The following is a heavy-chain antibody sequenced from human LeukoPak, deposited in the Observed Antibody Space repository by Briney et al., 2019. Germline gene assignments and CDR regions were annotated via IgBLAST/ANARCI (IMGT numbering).Heavy chain of an antibody. CDR2: IYYSGST. CDR3: AREGVGATMAIDY. V-gene: IGHV4-59*12. D-gene: IGHD1-26*01. J-gene: IGHJ4*02. CDR1: GGSISSYY. Sequence: PSETLSLTCTVSGGSISSYYWSWIRQPPGKGLERIGYIYYSGSTNYNPSLKSRVTISVDTSKNQFSLKLSSVTAADTAVYYCAREGVGATMAIDYWGQGTLVTVSS.